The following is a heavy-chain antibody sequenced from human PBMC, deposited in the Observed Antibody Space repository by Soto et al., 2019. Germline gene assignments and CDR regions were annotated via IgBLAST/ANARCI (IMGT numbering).Heavy chain of an antibody. CDR3: ATYYDILTGYTFDS. D-gene: IGHD3-9*01. CDR2: IYHSGDT. J-gene: IGHJ4*02. V-gene: IGHV4-59*12. Sequence: PSETLSLTCTVSGGSISSYYWSWIRQPPGKGLEWIGEIYHSGDTRYNPSLKSRVTMSVDKSKNQLSLKLNSVTAADTAVYYCATYYDILTGYTFDSWGQGTLVTVSS. CDR1: GGSISSYY.